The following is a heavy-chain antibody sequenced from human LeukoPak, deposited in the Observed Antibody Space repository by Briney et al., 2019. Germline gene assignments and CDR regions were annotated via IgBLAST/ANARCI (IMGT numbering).Heavy chain of an antibody. CDR2: IRGDESEI. J-gene: IGHJ4*02. CDR3: ARGYVPGSPRHWDF. Sequence: GASLRLSCEASGFTFSSHWMHWVRQVPGKGLVWVARIRGDESEIDYADSVKGRFTISRDNAKNTLYLQMNSLRVEDTAVYFCARGYVPGSPRHWDFWGQGTLVTVSS. D-gene: IGHD3-10*01. CDR1: GFTFSSHW. V-gene: IGHV3-74*01.